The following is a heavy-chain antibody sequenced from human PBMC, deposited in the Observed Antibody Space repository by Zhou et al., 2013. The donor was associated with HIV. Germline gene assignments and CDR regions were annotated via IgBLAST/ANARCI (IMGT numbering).Heavy chain of an antibody. D-gene: IGHD6-13*01. Sequence: VQLLQSGAEVKKPGASVKVSCRVSGNSLSELSIHWVRQAPGQRPEWMGWINPQHGGKMPSQKLEGRVTLTRDTSTNTAYLDLTRLTSDDTAVYYCARGGRQLIGGAYDVWGQGTMVTVSS. CDR2: INPQHGGK. CDR3: ARGGRQLIGGAYDV. CDR1: GNSLSELS. J-gene: IGHJ3*01. V-gene: IGHV1-2*02.